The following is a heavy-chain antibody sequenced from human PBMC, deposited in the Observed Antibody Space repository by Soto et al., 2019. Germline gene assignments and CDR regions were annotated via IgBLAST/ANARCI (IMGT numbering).Heavy chain of an antibody. CDR2: IKYSGTT. CDR3: ASYRVGHAFDI. Sequence: SVTPSLTCTASAGSISRTRRYWGWIRQPPGKGLEWIASIKYSGTTFYNPSLKSRVTLSVDTSKNQFALKLSSVTAADTAVYYCASYRVGHAFDIWGQGTMVT. CDR1: AGSISRTRRY. D-gene: IGHD2-21*01. V-gene: IGHV4-39*05. J-gene: IGHJ3*02.